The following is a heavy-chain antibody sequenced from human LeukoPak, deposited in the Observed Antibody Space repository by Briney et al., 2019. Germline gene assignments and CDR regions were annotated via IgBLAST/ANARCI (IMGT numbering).Heavy chain of an antibody. J-gene: IGHJ4*02. Sequence: GGSLRLSCAASGFTFSSYEMNWVRQAPGKGLEWVSSISSSSSYIYYADSVKGRFTISRDNSKNTLYLQMNSLRAEDTAVYYCARGLTTVTTWTDYWGQGTLVTVSS. V-gene: IGHV3-21*01. D-gene: IGHD4-17*01. CDR1: GFTFSSYE. CDR2: ISSSSSYI. CDR3: ARGLTTVTTWTDY.